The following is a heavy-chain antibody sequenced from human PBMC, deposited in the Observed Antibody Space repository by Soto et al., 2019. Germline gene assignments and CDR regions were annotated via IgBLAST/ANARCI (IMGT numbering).Heavy chain of an antibody. D-gene: IGHD6-13*01. J-gene: IGHJ4*02. CDR1: GIALSSHC. V-gene: IGHV3-7*01. CDR3: ARGDSNSWSDY. Sequence: GRSLRLSCAASGIALSSHCMIFVRHAPGKGLEWVANISQEASETYYADSVKGRFTISRDNSKHPLSLQMNSLRAEDTAVYYCARGDSNSWSDYWGQGTLVTVSS. CDR2: ISQEASET.